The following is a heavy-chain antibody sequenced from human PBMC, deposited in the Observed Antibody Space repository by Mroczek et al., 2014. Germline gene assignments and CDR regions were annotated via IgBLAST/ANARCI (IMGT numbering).Heavy chain of an antibody. D-gene: IGHD6-13*01. CDR2: INHSGST. Sequence: QVQLQESGAGXLKPSETLSLTCAVYVGPSVVTTGAGSASPHGKGLEWIGEINHSGSTNYNPSLKSRVTISVDTSKNQFSLKLSSVTAADTAVYYCARERGGSSSNGQRGDYMDVWGKGTTVTVSS. CDR1: VGPSVVTT. CDR3: ARERGGSSSNGQRGDYMDV. J-gene: IGHJ6*03. V-gene: IGHV4-34*01.